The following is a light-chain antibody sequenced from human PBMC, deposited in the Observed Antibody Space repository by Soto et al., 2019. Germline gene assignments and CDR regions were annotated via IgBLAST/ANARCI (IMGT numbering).Light chain of an antibody. CDR1: QSVSSSY. CDR3: QQYGSSPTWT. J-gene: IGKJ1*01. V-gene: IGKV3-20*01. Sequence: EIVVTQSPGTLSLSPGERATLSCRASQSVSSSYLAWYQQKPGQAPRLLIYGASSRATGIPDRFSGSGSGTDFTLTISRLETADFAVYYGQQYGSSPTWTFGQGTKVDIK. CDR2: GAS.